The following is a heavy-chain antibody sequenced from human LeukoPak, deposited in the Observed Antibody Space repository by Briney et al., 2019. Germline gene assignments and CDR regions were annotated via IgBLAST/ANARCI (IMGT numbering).Heavy chain of an antibody. CDR2: IYTSGST. CDR1: GGSISSGSYY. CDR3: ARGDKGRFGELSLDY. V-gene: IGHV4-61*02. J-gene: IGHJ4*02. Sequence: PSQTLSLTCTVSGGSISSGSYYWSWIRQPAGKGLEWIGRIYTSGSTNYNPSLKSRVTISVDTSKNQFSLKLSSVTAADTAVYYCARGDKGRFGELSLDYWGQGTLVTVSS. D-gene: IGHD3-10*01.